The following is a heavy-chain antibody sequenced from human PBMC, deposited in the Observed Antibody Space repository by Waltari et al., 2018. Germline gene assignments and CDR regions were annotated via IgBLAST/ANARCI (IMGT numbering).Heavy chain of an antibody. J-gene: IGHJ4*02. CDR1: GGSISSSSYY. V-gene: IGHV4-39*07. D-gene: IGHD6-13*01. Sequence: QLQLQESGPGLVKPSETLSLTCTVSGGSISSSSYYWGWIRQPPGKGLEWIGSIYYSGSTYYNPSLKSRVTISVDTSKNQFSLKLSSVTAADMAVYYCARGFPAAASYWGQGTLVTVSS. CDR2: IYYSGST. CDR3: ARGFPAAASY.